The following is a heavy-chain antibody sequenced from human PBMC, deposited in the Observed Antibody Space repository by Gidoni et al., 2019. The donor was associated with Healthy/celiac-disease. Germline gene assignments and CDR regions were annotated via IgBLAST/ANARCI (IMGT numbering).Heavy chain of an antibody. Sequence: QVQLVQSVAEVKKPGSSVKVSCKASGGTFSSYAISWVRQARGQWLEWMGGIIPIFGTANYAQKFQGRVTITADESTSTAYMELSSLRSEDTAVYYCAMTLVVPAAMKPSGDYYGMDVWGQGTTVTVSS. D-gene: IGHD2-2*01. J-gene: IGHJ6*02. CDR1: GGTFSSYA. V-gene: IGHV1-69*01. CDR2: IIPIFGTA. CDR3: AMTLVVPAAMKPSGDYYGMDV.